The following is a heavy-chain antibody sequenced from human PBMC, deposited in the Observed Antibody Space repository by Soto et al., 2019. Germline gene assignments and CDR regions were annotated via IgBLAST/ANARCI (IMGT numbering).Heavy chain of an antibody. CDR2: FDPEDGET. CDR1: GYTLTELS. CDR3: ATGRYCSSTSCYTRGYGMDV. Sequence: QVQLVQSGAEVKKPGASVKVSCKVSGYTLTELSMHWVRQAPGKGLEWMGGFDPEDGETIYAQKFQGRVPMTEDTSTDTAYMELSSLRSEDTAVYYCATGRYCSSTSCYTRGYGMDVWGQGTTVTVSS. J-gene: IGHJ6*02. D-gene: IGHD2-2*01. V-gene: IGHV1-24*01.